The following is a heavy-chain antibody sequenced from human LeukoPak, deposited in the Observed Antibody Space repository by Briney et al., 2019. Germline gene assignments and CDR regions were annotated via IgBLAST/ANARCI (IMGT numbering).Heavy chain of an antibody. D-gene: IGHD2-15*01. CDR3: ARDGRYYYYYGMDV. V-gene: IGHV3-23*01. CDR2: ISGSGGST. J-gene: IGHJ6*02. CDR1: GFTFSSYA. Sequence: GGSLRLSCAASGFTFSSYAMSWVRQAPGKGLEWVSAISGSGGSTYYADSVKGRFTISRDNSKNTLYLQMNSLTAEDTAVYYCARDGRYYYYYGMDVWGQGASVTVSS.